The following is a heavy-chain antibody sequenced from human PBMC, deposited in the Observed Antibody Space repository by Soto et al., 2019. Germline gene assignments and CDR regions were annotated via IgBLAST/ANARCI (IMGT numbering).Heavy chain of an antibody. J-gene: IGHJ4*02. Sequence: QVQLVQSGAEVKKPGSSVKVSCKASGGTFSSYAISWVRQAPGQGLEWMGGIIPIFGTANYAQKFQGRVTITADESTSTSYMELSSLRSEDTAVYYCARDGGQTTVATTGTFDYWGQGTLVTVSS. CDR3: ARDGGQTTVATTGTFDY. D-gene: IGHD4-4*01. CDR1: GGTFSSYA. CDR2: IIPIFGTA. V-gene: IGHV1-69*12.